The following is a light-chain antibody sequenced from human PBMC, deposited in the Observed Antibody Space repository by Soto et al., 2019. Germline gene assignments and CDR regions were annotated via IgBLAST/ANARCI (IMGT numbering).Light chain of an antibody. Sequence: EIVMTQSPATLSVSPGGRATLSCRASQSVSSYLAWYQQRPGQPPRLLIYGASTRATGIPARFSGSGSGTDFSLTISSLQSEDFAVYSCQQYNTWPPKYTLGPGTKLEIK. CDR3: QQYNTWPPKYT. CDR2: GAS. V-gene: IGKV3-15*01. CDR1: QSVSSY. J-gene: IGKJ2*01.